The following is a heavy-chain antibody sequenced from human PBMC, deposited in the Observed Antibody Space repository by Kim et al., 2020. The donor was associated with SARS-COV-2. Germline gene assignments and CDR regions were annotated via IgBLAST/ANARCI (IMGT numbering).Heavy chain of an antibody. D-gene: IGHD6-6*01. V-gene: IGHV4-31*03. Sequence: SETLSLTCTVSGGSISSGGYYWSWIRQHPGKGLEWIGYIYYSGSTYYNPSLKSRVTISVDTSKNQFSLKLSSVTAADTAVYYCARDAYTRSSSSDYYYYGMDVWGQGTTVTVSS. CDR1: GGSISSGGYY. J-gene: IGHJ6*02. CDR2: IYYSGST. CDR3: ARDAYTRSSSSDYYYYGMDV.